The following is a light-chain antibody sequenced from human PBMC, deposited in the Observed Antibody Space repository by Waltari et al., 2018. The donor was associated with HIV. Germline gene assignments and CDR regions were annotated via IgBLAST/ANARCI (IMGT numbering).Light chain of an antibody. CDR3: QQHYSTPPA. CDR1: QSVLYSSNNKYY. Sequence: DIVMTQSPDSLAVSLGERATINCKSSQSVLYSSNNKYYLAWYQQKPGQPPKLLIYWASTRESGVPDRFSGSGSGTDFTLTISSLQAEDVAVYYCQQHYSTPPAFGQGTKVEIK. CDR2: WAS. J-gene: IGKJ1*01. V-gene: IGKV4-1*01.